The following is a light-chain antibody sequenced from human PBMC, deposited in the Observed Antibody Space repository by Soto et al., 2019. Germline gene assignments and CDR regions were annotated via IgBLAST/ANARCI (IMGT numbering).Light chain of an antibody. CDR1: QSIINN. CDR2: GAS. CDR3: QKYNDWPPLT. J-gene: IGKJ4*01. V-gene: IGKV3-15*01. Sequence: EIVMTQSPDTLSVSPGERATLSCRASQSIINNLAWYQQKPGQAPRLLIYGASMRATGFPARFSGSGSGTEFTLTISSLQSEDFAVYYCQKYNDWPPLTYGGGTRVEIK.